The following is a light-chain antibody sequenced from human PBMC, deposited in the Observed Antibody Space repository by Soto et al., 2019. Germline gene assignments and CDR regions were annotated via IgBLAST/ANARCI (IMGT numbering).Light chain of an antibody. J-gene: IGKJ2*01. CDR2: DAS. V-gene: IGKV1-5*01. Sequence: DIQMTQSPSTLSASVGDRVTITCRASQSINSWLAWYQQKPGKAPKLLIYDASSLESGVSSRFSGSGSGTEFTLTSSSLQPDDFAPYYCQQFHTYYTFGQGTKLEIK. CDR3: QQFHTYYT. CDR1: QSINSW.